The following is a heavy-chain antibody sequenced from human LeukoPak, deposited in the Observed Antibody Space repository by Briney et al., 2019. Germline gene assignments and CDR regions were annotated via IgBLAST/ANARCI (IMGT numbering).Heavy chain of an antibody. Sequence: GRSLRLSCAASGFTFGSYGMHWVRQAPGKGLEWVAVIWYDGSKKYYLDSVKGRFTISRDNSQNMLYLQMNSLRVEDTGLYYCARSYGSGNYFDYWGQGTLVTVSS. CDR1: GFTFGSYG. CDR2: IWYDGSKK. V-gene: IGHV3-33*01. J-gene: IGHJ4*02. D-gene: IGHD3-10*01. CDR3: ARSYGSGNYFDY.